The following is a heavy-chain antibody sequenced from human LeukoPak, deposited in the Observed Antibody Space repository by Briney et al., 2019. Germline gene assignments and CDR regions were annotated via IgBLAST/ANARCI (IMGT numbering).Heavy chain of an antibody. D-gene: IGHD3-10*01. CDR2: IYYSGST. J-gene: IGHJ4*02. Sequence: SETLSLTCTVSVGSISSYYWSWIRQPPGKGLEWIGYIYYSGSTNYNPSLKSRVTISVDTSRNQFSMNLSSVTAADTAVYYCARAWFGESAYTFDYWGQGTLVTVSS. CDR3: ARAWFGESAYTFDY. V-gene: IGHV4-59*01. CDR1: VGSISSYY.